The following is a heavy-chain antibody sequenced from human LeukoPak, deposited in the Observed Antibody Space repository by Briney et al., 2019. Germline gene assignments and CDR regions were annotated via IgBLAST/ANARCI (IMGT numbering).Heavy chain of an antibody. Sequence: MPGGSLRLSCAASGFTFSNAWMSWVRQAPGKGLEWVGRIKSKTDGGTTDYAAPVKGRFTISRDDSKNTLYLQMNSLKTEDTAVYYCTTVGDDIVVVPAARPDYWGQGTLVTVSS. CDR2: IKSKTDGGTT. CDR3: TTVGDDIVVVPAARPDY. CDR1: GFTFSNAW. D-gene: IGHD2-2*01. J-gene: IGHJ4*02. V-gene: IGHV3-15*01.